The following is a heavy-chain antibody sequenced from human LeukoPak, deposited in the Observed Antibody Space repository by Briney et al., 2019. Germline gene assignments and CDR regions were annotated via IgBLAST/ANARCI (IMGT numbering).Heavy chain of an antibody. J-gene: IGHJ3*02. CDR3: AREFRDYDFWSGYYRGAFDI. D-gene: IGHD3-3*01. Sequence: SQTLSLTCAISGDSVSSNSAAWHWIRQSPSRGLEWLGRTYYKSKWYNDYAFSVKSRITINPDTSENQFSLHLNSVTPEDTAVYYCAREFRDYDFWSGYYRGAFDIWGQGTMVTVSS. V-gene: IGHV6-1*01. CDR1: GDSVSSNSAA. CDR2: TYYKSKWYN.